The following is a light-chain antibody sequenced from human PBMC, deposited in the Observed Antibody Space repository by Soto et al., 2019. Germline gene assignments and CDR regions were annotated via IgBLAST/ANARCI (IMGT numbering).Light chain of an antibody. CDR2: DVT. CDR1: SSDICGSNF. CDR3: CSYTGRVV. Sequence: QSALPQPRSVSGSPGQSVTISCTGTSSDICGSNFVSWYQQHPGKAPKLMIYDVTKRPSGVPDRFSGSKSGNTASLTISGLQADDEADYYCCSYTGRVVFGGGTKLTVL. V-gene: IGLV2-11*01. J-gene: IGLJ2*01.